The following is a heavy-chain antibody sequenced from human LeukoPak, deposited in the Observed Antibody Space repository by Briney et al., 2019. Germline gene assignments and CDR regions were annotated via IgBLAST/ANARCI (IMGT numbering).Heavy chain of an antibody. D-gene: IGHD2-2*01. Sequence: SETLSLTCTVSGGSISSSSYYWGWIRQPPGKGLEWIGSIYYSGSTYYNPSLKSRVTISVDTSKNQFSLKLSSVTAADTAVYYCARDPRGIVVVPAAKVSVAGYMDVWGKGTTVTVSS. J-gene: IGHJ6*03. CDR2: IYYSGST. CDR1: GGSISSSSYY. V-gene: IGHV4-39*07. CDR3: ARDPRGIVVVPAAKVSVAGYMDV.